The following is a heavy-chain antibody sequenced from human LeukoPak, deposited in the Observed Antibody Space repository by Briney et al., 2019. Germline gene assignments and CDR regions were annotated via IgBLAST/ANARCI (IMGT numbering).Heavy chain of an antibody. CDR1: GFSLSTSGMR. V-gene: IGHV2-70*04. D-gene: IGHD3-10*01. J-gene: IGHJ4*02. CDR2: IDWDDDK. CDR3: ARIRDGSGSYFDY. Sequence: VSGPALVKPTQTLTLTCTFSGFSLSTSGMRVSWIRQPPGKALEWLARIDWDDDKFYSTSLKTRLTISKDTSKNQVVLTMTNMHPVDTATYYCARIRDGSGSYFDYWGQGTLVTVSS.